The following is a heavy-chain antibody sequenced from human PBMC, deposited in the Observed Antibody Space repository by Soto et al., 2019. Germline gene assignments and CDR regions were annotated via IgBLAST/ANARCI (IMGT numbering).Heavy chain of an antibody. J-gene: IGHJ3*02. V-gene: IGHV3-48*02. CDR1: GCNFSSYS. Sequence: GVSMRVSCTAAGCNFSSYSMNWVRQDTGKGLEWVSYISSSSSTIYYADSVKGRFTISRDNAKNSLYLQMNSLRDEDTAVYYCASFRLRTEDDAFDIWGQGTMVTVSS. CDR3: ASFRLRTEDDAFDI. D-gene: IGHD7-27*01. CDR2: ISSSSSTI.